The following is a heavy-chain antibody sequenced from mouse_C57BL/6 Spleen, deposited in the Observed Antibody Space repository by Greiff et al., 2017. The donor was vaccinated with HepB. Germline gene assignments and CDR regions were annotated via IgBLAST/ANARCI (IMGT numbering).Heavy chain of an antibody. CDR3: ARAGGFSRLRRRTWFAY. J-gene: IGHJ3*01. CDR1: GYTFTDYY. V-gene: IGHV1-26*01. Sequence: EVQLQQSGPELVKPGASVKISCKASGYTFTDYYMNWVKQSHGKSLEWIGDINPNNGGTSYNQKFKGKATLTVDKSSSTAYMELRSLTSEDSAVYYCARAGGFSRLRRRTWFAYWGQGTLVTVSA. CDR2: INPNNGGT. D-gene: IGHD2-4*01.